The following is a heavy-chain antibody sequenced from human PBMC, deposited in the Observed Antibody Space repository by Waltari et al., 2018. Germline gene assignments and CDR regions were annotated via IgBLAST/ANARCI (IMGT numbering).Heavy chain of an antibody. V-gene: IGHV3-33*01. CDR3: ARGSDCSGSTCTADAFDV. J-gene: IGHJ3*01. D-gene: IGHD2-15*01. Sequence: QVQLVESGGGVVQPGTSLRLSCVASAVRFKNFAMHWVRQAPGKGLEWVALRWNEGRNEYYADSVNGRFTISRDNSKKTLYLQMRSLREDDTAVYFCARGSDCSGSTCTADAFDVWGRGTRVSVSS. CDR2: RWNEGRNE. CDR1: AVRFKNFA.